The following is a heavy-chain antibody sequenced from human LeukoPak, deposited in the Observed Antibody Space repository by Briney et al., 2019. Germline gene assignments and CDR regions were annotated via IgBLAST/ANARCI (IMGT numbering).Heavy chain of an antibody. Sequence: SETLSLTCTVSGGSISSYYWSWIRQPAGKGLEWIGRIYTSGSTNYNPSLKSRVTMSVDTSKNQFSLKLSSVTAADTAVYYCARDRRGGSSSDGEYFQHWGQGTLVTVSS. V-gene: IGHV4-4*07. CDR1: GGSISSYY. CDR2: IYTSGST. CDR3: ARDRRGGSSSDGEYFQH. J-gene: IGHJ1*01. D-gene: IGHD6-13*01.